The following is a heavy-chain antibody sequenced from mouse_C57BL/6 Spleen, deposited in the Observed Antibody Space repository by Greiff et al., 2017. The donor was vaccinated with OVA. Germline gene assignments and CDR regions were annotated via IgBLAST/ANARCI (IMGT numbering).Heavy chain of an antibody. CDR1: GYTFTSYW. V-gene: IGHV1-52*01. Sequence: QVQLQQPGAELVRPGSSVKLSCKASGYTFTSYWMHWVKQRPIQGLEWIGNIDPSDSETHYNQKFKDKATLTVDKSSSTAYMQLSRLTSEDSAVYYCARVHYCYGSSYWYFDGWGTGTTVTVSS. J-gene: IGHJ1*03. D-gene: IGHD1-1*01. CDR2: IDPSDSET. CDR3: ARVHYCYGSSYWYFDG.